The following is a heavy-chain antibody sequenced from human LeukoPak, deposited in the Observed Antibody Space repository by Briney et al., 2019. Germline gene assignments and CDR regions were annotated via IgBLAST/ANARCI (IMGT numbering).Heavy chain of an antibody. CDR1: GFTFSSYS. Sequence: GGSLRLSCAASGFTFSSYSMNWVRQAPGKGLEWVSSISSSSSYIYYADSAKGRFAISRDNAKTPLYLQMNSLRAEDTAVYYCACSGSYYLWGQGTLVTVSS. J-gene: IGHJ4*02. D-gene: IGHD1-26*01. CDR2: ISSSSSYI. V-gene: IGHV3-21*04. CDR3: ACSGSYYL.